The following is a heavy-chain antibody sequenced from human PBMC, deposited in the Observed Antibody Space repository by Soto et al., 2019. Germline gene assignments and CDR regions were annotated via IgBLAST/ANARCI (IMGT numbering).Heavy chain of an antibody. D-gene: IGHD6-19*01. V-gene: IGHV1-18*01. CDR1: GYTFTSYG. CDR2: ISAYNGNT. CDR3: ARDLDEAGFLSYFDY. Sequence: QVQLVQSGAEVKKPGASVKVSCKASGYTFTSYGISWVRQAPGQGLEWMGWISAYNGNTNYAQKLQGRVTMTTDTSTSTAYMELRSLRSDDTAVYYYARDLDEAGFLSYFDYWGQGTLVTVSS. J-gene: IGHJ4*02.